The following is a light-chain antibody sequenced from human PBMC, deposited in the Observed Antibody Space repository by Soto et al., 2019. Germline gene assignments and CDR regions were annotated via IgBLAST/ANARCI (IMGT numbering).Light chain of an antibody. CDR2: KAS. V-gene: IGKV1-5*03. J-gene: IGKJ1*01. CDR1: QSISSW. Sequence: DIQMTQSPSTLSASVGDRVTITCRASQSISSWLAWYQQKPGKAPRLLIYKASNLESGVPSRFSGSGSGTEFTLTISSLQPDDSATYYCQQYNDNWTFGQGTKRDIK. CDR3: QQYNDNWT.